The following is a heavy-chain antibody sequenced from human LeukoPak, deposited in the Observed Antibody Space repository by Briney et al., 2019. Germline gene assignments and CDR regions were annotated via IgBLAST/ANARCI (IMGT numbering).Heavy chain of an antibody. CDR3: ARSRPYYYYYYMDV. CDR2: INHSGST. J-gene: IGHJ6*03. V-gene: IGHV4-38-2*02. Sequence: SETLSLTCTVSGYSISSGYYWGWIRPPPGKGLEWIGEINHSGSTNYNPSLKSRVTISVDTSKNQFSLKLSSVTAADTAVYYCARSRPYYYYYYMDVWGKGTTVTVSS. CDR1: GYSISSGYY.